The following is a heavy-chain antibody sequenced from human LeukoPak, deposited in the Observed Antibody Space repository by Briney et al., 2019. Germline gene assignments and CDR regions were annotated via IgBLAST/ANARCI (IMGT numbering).Heavy chain of an antibody. CDR3: ARDLSAPPHLVTYYYYMDV. Sequence: GGSLRLSCVASGFSFSSYSMNWVRQAPGKGLEWVSYISSGSNTIDYADSVKGRFTIPRDNAKSSLYLQMNSLRAEDTAVYYCARDLSAPPHLVTYYYYMDVWGKGATVTVSS. J-gene: IGHJ6*03. CDR1: GFSFSSYS. V-gene: IGHV3-48*01. CDR2: ISSGSNTI. D-gene: IGHD6-13*01.